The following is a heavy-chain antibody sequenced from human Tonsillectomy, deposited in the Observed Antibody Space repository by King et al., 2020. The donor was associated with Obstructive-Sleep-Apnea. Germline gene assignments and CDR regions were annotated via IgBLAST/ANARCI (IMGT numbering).Heavy chain of an antibody. Sequence: VQLVESGGGLVKPGGSLRLSCAASGFTFSSYGMNWVRQAPGKGLEWVSSITSSRYIYYADTVKGRFTISRDNAKNSLSLLMSSLRAEETAVYYCASDLLYYSASSDTIKDYWGQGTLVTVSS. CDR2: ITSSRYI. D-gene: IGHD3-22*01. CDR3: ASDLLYYSASSDTIKDY. CDR1: GFTFSSYG. V-gene: IGHV3-21*01. J-gene: IGHJ4*02.